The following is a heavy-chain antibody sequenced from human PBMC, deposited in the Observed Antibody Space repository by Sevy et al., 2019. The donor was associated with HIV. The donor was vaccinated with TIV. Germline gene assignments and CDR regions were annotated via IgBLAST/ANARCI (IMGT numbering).Heavy chain of an antibody. J-gene: IGHJ4*02. CDR3: ATLYYYDSSGYPFDY. Sequence: ASVKVSCKVSGYTLTELSMHWVRQAPGKGLEWMGGFDPEDGETSYAQKFQGRVTMTEDTSTDTAYMELGSPRSEDTAVYYCATLYYYDSSGYPFDYWGQGTLVTVSS. D-gene: IGHD3-22*01. CDR1: GYTLTELS. CDR2: FDPEDGET. V-gene: IGHV1-24*01.